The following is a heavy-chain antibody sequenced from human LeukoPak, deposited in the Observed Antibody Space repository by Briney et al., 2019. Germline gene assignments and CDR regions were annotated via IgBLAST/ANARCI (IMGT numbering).Heavy chain of an antibody. CDR3: ASHPPPYKWGSTY. J-gene: IGHJ4*02. CDR2: INHSGST. CDR1: GGSFSGYY. Sequence: SETLSLTCAVYGGSFSGYYWSWIRQPPGKGLEWIGEINHSGSTNYNPSLKSRVTISVDTSKNHFSLKLTSVTAADTAVYYCASHPPPYKWGSTYWGQGALVTVSS. D-gene: IGHD7-27*01. V-gene: IGHV4-34*01.